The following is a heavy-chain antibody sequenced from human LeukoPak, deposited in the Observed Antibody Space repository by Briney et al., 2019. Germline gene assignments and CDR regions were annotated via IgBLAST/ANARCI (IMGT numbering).Heavy chain of an antibody. J-gene: IGHJ1*01. CDR1: GFTFSSYA. Sequence: PGGSLRLSCAASGFTFSSYAMSWVRQAPGKGLEWVSGISGSGGSTSYADSVKGRFTISRDNSKNTLSLQMNSLRVEDTALYYCAKMVAAGNMYPLRPQHWGQGTLVTVSS. CDR3: AKMVAAGNMYPLRPQH. V-gene: IGHV3-23*01. CDR2: ISGSGGST. D-gene: IGHD6-13*01.